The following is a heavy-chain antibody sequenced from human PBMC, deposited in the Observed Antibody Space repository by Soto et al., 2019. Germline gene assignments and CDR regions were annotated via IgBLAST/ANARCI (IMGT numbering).Heavy chain of an antibody. V-gene: IGHV3-13*01. CDR1: GFTFSGFD. D-gene: IGHD2-15*01. CDR3: ARGQEVGAHFFDS. Sequence: EVQLVESGGNLVQPGGSLRLSCEASGFTFSGFDMHWVRQPTGKGLEWVSTIGTAGDTYYAVSVKGRFTISRDNAKNSLSLQMNSLRAGGTAVYFCARGQEVGAHFFDSWGQGTQVTVSS. CDR2: IGTAGDT. J-gene: IGHJ4*02.